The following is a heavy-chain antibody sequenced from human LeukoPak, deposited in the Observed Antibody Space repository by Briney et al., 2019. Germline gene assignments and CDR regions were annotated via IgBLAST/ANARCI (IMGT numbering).Heavy chain of an antibody. CDR1: GGSISGYY. CDR3: ARQDNYYYYMDI. V-gene: IGHV4-4*07. CDR2: IYTSGST. Sequence: SETLSLTCTASGGSISGYYWNWIRQPAGKGLEWIGRIYTSGSTNYNPSLKSRVTISVDESKNQFSLKLISVTAADTAVYYCARQDNYYYYMDIWNKGTTVTVSS. J-gene: IGHJ6*03.